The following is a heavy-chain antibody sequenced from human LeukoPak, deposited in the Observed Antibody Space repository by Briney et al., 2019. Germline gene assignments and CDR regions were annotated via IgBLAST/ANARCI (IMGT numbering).Heavy chain of an antibody. D-gene: IGHD2-2*01. J-gene: IGHJ4*02. V-gene: IGHV4-31*03. Sequence: SETLSLTCTVSGGSISSGGYYWSWIRQHPGKGLEWIGYIYYSGSTYYNPSLKSRVTISVDTSKNQFSLKLSSVTAADTAVYYCARGELGYCSSTSCSPLDYWGQGTLVTVSS. CDR1: GGSISSGGYY. CDR2: IYYSGST. CDR3: ARGELGYCSSTSCSPLDY.